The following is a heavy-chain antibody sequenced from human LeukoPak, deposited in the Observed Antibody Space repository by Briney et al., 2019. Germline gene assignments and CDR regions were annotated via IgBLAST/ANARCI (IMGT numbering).Heavy chain of an antibody. V-gene: IGHV1-2*02. CDR2: INPNSGAT. CDR3: ARDPSSGWYLKGWFDP. D-gene: IGHD6-19*01. CDR1: GYTFTGYY. J-gene: IGHJ5*02. Sequence: ASVKVSCKASGYTFTGYYMHWVRQAPGQGLEWMGWINPNSGATNYAQKFQGRVTMTRDTSISTASMELSSLKPDDTAVYYCARDPSSGWYLKGWFDPWGQGTLVTASS.